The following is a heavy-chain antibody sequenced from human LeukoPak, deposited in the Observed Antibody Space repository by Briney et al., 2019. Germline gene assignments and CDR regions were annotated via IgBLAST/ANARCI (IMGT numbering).Heavy chain of an antibody. J-gene: IGHJ6*03. Sequence: ASVKVSCKASGYTFTGYYMHWVRQAPGQGLEWMGWINPNSGGTNYAQKFQGRVTMTRDTSISTAYMELSRLRSDDTAVYYCARRKGSYGFYYYYYMDVWGKGTTVTVSS. D-gene: IGHD5-18*01. V-gene: IGHV1-2*02. CDR2: INPNSGGT. CDR3: ARRKGSYGFYYYYYMDV. CDR1: GYTFTGYY.